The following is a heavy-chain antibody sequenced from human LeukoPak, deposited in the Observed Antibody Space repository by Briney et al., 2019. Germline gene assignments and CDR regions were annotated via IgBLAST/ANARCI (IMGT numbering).Heavy chain of an antibody. CDR1: GFTFSSYS. CDR3: AKDLFQGGSYFFNY. CDR2: IRYDGSNK. V-gene: IGHV3-30*02. D-gene: IGHD1-26*01. Sequence: PGRSLRLSCAASGFTFSSYSMNWVRQAPGKGLEWVAFIRYDGSNKYYADSVKGRFTISRDNSKNTLYLQMNSLRAEDTAVYYCAKDLFQGGSYFFNYWGQGTLVTVSS. J-gene: IGHJ4*02.